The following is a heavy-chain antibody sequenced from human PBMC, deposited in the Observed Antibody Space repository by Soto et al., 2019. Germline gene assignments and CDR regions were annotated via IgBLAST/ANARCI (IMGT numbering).Heavy chain of an antibody. D-gene: IGHD3-22*01. Sequence: SETLSLTCAVYGGSFSGYYWSWIRQPPGKGLEWIGGINHSGSTNYNPSLKSRVTISVDTSKNQFSLKLSSVTAADTAVYYCARWGHYYDSSGYYSRTFDYWGQGTLVTVSS. CDR2: INHSGST. CDR3: ARWGHYYDSSGYYSRTFDY. CDR1: GGSFSGYY. V-gene: IGHV4-34*01. J-gene: IGHJ4*02.